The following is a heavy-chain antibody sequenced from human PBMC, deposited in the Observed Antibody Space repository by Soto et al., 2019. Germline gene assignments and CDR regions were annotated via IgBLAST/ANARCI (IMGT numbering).Heavy chain of an antibody. CDR1: GFTFGDYW. J-gene: IGHJ4*02. V-gene: IGHV3-7*01. Sequence: EVQLVQSGGGLVQPGGSLRLSCAASGFTFGDYWMSWVRQAPGEGLEWVANIKSDGSGQYYVDSVKGRFTISRDNAKKSLYLQMNRLRAEDTAVYDCARDTYGDYAYWGQGALVTVSS. CDR3: ARDTYGDYAY. CDR2: IKSDGSGQ. D-gene: IGHD4-17*01.